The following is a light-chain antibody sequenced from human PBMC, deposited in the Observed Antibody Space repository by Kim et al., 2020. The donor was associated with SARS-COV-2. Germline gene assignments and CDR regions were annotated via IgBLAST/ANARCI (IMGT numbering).Light chain of an antibody. CDR1: QSISRY. V-gene: IGKV1-39*01. CDR3: QQSYSSLT. J-gene: IGKJ4*01. Sequence: DIQMTQSPSSLSASVGDRVAITCRTSQSISRYLNWYQQRPGKAPKLLIYGASSLQSGVPSRFSGSGSGTDFTLTISSLQPEDSATYYCQQSYSSLTFGGGTKLEI. CDR2: GAS.